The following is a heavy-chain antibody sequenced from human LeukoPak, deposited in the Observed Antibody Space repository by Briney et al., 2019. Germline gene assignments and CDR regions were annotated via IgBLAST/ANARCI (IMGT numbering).Heavy chain of an antibody. CDR1: GYTLTELS. D-gene: IGHD6-13*01. CDR2: IIPIFGTA. CDR3: ARGLREAAAGFDY. Sequence: SVKVSCKVSGYTLTELSMHWVRQAPGQGLEWMGGIIPIFGTANYAQKFQGRVTITADESTSTAYMELSSLRSEDTAVYYCARGLREAAAGFDYWGQGTLVTVSS. J-gene: IGHJ4*02. V-gene: IGHV1-69*13.